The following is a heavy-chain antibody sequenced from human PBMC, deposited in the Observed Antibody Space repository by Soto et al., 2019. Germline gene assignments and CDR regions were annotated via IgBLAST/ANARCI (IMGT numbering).Heavy chain of an antibody. CDR2: MNPNSGNT. CDR3: ATYLAGYSSGFFDY. D-gene: IGHD6-19*01. V-gene: IGHV1-8*01. CDR1: GYTFTSYD. J-gene: IGHJ4*02. Sequence: ASVKVSCKASGYTFTSYDINWVRQATGQGLEWMGWMNPNSGNTGYAQKFQGRVTMTRNTSTDTAYMELSSLRSEDTAVYYCATYLAGYSSGFFDYWGQGTLVTVSS.